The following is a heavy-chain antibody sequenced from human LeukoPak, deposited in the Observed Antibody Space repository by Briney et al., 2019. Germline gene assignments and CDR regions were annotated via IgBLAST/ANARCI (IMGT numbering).Heavy chain of an antibody. Sequence: GGSLRLSCAASGFTFDDYTMHWVRQAPGKGLEWVSPISWDGGSTYYADSVKGRFTISRDNSKNSLYLQMNSLRTEDTALYYCAKDRTNLRSSYFDYWGQGTLVTVSS. V-gene: IGHV3-43*01. D-gene: IGHD1-14*01. CDR1: GFTFDDYT. CDR3: AKDRTNLRSSYFDY. CDR2: ISWDGGST. J-gene: IGHJ4*02.